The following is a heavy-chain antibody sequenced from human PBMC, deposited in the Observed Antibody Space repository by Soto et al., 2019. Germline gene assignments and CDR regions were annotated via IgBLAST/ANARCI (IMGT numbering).Heavy chain of an antibody. Sequence: ASVKLSCKASGDTFTSYYMHWVRQAPRQGLEWMGLINPSGGSTSYAQKFQGRVTMTRDTSTSTVYMELSSLRSEDTAVYYCARNRLAVAAENDAFDIWGQGTMVTVSS. V-gene: IGHV1-46*01. CDR2: INPSGGST. D-gene: IGHD6-19*01. J-gene: IGHJ3*02. CDR3: ARNRLAVAAENDAFDI. CDR1: GDTFTSYY.